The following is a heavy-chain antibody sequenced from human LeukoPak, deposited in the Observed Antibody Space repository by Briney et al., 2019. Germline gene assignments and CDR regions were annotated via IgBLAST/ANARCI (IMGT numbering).Heavy chain of an antibody. CDR3: ARTVEQLDAFDI. D-gene: IGHD6-6*01. Sequence: SQTLSLTCAVSGGSISSGGYSWSWIRQPPGKGLEWIGYIYHSGSTYYNPSLKSRVTISADRSKNQFSLKLSSVTAADTAVYYCARTVEQLDAFDIWGQGTMVTVSS. CDR1: GGSISSGGYS. J-gene: IGHJ3*02. CDR2: IYHSGST. V-gene: IGHV4-30-2*01.